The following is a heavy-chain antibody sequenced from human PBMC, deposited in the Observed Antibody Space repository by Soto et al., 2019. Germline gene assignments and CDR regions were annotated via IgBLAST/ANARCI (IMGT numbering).Heavy chain of an antibody. CDR3: ASDGSSGGTRNSYYCMDV. Sequence: QVQLVESGGGVVQPGRSLRLSCAASGFTFSSYGMHWVRQAPGKGLEWVAVIWYDGSNKYYADSVKGRFTISRDNSKNTLYLQMNSLRAEDTAVYYCASDGSSGGTRNSYYCMDVWGHGTTVTVSS. V-gene: IGHV3-33*01. CDR2: IWYDGSNK. D-gene: IGHD6-19*01. CDR1: GFTFSSYG. J-gene: IGHJ6*02.